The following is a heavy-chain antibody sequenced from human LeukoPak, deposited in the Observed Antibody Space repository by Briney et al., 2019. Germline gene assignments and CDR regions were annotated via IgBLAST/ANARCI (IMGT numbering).Heavy chain of an antibody. CDR1: GGSISSYY. J-gene: IGHJ6*02. Sequence: SETLSLTCTVSGGSISSYYWSWIRQPPGKGLEWIGYIYYSGSTNYNHSLKSRVTISVDTSKNQFSLKLSSVTAADTAVYYCARLSARPHNYYYYGMDVWGQGTTVTVSS. D-gene: IGHD6-6*01. V-gene: IGHV4-59*01. CDR2: IYYSGST. CDR3: ARLSARPHNYYYYGMDV.